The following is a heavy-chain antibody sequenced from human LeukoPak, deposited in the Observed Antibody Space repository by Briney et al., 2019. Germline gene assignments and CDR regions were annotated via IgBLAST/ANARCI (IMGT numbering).Heavy chain of an antibody. D-gene: IGHD1-26*01. CDR2: INPNSGGT. Sequence: ASVKVSCKASGYTFNGYYMHWVRQAPGQGLEWMGWINPNSGGTNYAQKFQGRVTMTRDTSISTAYMELSRLRSDDTAVYYCARDPGSYFYYYYGMDVWGQGTTVTVSS. CDR3: ARDPGSYFYYYYGMDV. CDR1: GYTFNGYY. V-gene: IGHV1-2*02. J-gene: IGHJ6*02.